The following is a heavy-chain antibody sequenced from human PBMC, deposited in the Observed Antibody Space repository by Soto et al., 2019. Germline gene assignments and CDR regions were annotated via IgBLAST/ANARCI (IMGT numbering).Heavy chain of an antibody. D-gene: IGHD4-17*01. CDR1: GFTFSNAW. J-gene: IGHJ6*02. CDR3: TTTDGDGTSYGMDV. Sequence: PGGSLRLSCAASGFTFSNAWMSWVRQAPGKGLEWVGRIKSKTDGGTTDYAAPVKGRFTISRDDSKNTLYLQMNSLKTEDTAVYYCTTTDGDGTSYGMDVWGQGTTVTVSS. CDR2: IKSKTDGGTT. V-gene: IGHV3-15*01.